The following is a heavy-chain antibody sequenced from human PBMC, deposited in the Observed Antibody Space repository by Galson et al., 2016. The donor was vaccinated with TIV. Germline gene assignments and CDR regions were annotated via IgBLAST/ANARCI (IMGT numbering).Heavy chain of an antibody. CDR3: ARDSGVFCRRASCFEWLDY. Sequence: SLRLSCAASGFTFSNYALYWVRQAPGKGLEWVALISFDGNSEYFADSMKGRFTISRDNSKNTLYLQMNSLRTEDTAVYFCARDSGVFCRRASCFEWLDYWGQGTLVTVSS. D-gene: IGHD3-3*01. CDR1: GFTFSNYA. J-gene: IGHJ4*02. CDR2: ISFDGNSE. V-gene: IGHV3-30-3*01.